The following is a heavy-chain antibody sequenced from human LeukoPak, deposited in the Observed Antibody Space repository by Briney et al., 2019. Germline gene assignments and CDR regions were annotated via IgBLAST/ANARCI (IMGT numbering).Heavy chain of an antibody. J-gene: IGHJ6*03. CDR3: ARADSYYYYMDV. CDR2: ISPNSGGT. V-gene: IGHV1-2*02. CDR1: GYFFTGYY. Sequence: GASVKVSCKASGYFFTGYYMHWVRQAPGQGLEWMGWISPNSGGTNYTQKFQGRVTMTRDTSISTGYMELSRLRSDDTAVYYCARADSYYYYMDVWGKGTTVTVSS.